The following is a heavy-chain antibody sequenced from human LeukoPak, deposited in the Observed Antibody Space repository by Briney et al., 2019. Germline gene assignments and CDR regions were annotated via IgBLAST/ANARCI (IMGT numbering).Heavy chain of an antibody. V-gene: IGHV3-48*02. CDR1: GFTFSRYS. CDR3: ARPSMVQETNIAAFDS. Sequence: GGSLRLSCAASGFTFSRYSMSWVRQAQAQGLERVSYISSSSSMYYAGTVKGRFTISRDDAKNSLYLQMNSLRDEDTAVYYCARPSMVQETNIAAFDSWGQGTLVTVSS. J-gene: IGHJ4*02. D-gene: IGHD2-15*01. CDR2: ISSSSSM.